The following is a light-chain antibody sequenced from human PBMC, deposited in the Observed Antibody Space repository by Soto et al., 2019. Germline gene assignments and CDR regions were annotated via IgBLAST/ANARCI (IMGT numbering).Light chain of an antibody. CDR3: SSYTSSSTLVV. V-gene: IGLV2-14*01. CDR1: SSDVGGYNY. J-gene: IGLJ2*01. Sequence: QSALTQPASVSGSPGRSITISCTGTSSDVGGYNYVSWYQQHPGKAPKLMIYDVSNRPSGVSNRFSGSKSGNTASLTISGLQAEDEDDYYCSSYTSSSTLVVFGGGTKVTVL. CDR2: DVS.